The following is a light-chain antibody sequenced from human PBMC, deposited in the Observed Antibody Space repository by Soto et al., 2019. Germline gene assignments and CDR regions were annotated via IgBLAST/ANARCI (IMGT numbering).Light chain of an antibody. CDR1: QRISSW. CDR2: DAP. Sequence: VHMTQSPSTLSASVGDRVTITCRASQRISSWVAWYQQKPGQVPKLLIYDAPPLESGVPSRFSGNKSGTEFTLTINGLQPDDCATYYCQQYDSFQYSFGQGTKLEI. CDR3: QQYDSFQYS. J-gene: IGKJ2*03. V-gene: IGKV1-5*01.